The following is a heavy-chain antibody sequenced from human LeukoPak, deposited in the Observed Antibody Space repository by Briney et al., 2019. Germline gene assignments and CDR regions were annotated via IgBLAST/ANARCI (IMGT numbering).Heavy chain of an antibody. CDR3: ARLYYYYGLDV. J-gene: IGHJ6*02. CDR1: GGSISSSTYY. V-gene: IGHV4-39*01. CDR2: KYYSGNS. Sequence: KTAETLSLTCTVSGGSISSSTYYWGWIRQPPGKGLELIGSKYYSGNSYYNPSLKSRVSISVDTSKNQFSLKLSSVTAADTAVYYCARLYYYYGLDVWGQGTTVTFSS.